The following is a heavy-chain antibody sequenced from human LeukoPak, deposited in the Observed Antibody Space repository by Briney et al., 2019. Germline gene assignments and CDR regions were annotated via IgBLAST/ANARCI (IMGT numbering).Heavy chain of an antibody. J-gene: IGHJ4*02. CDR2: IIPIFGTA. D-gene: IGHD4-17*01. CDR3: VRRYGDYGDY. Sequence: ASVKVSCKASGGTFSSYAISWVRQAPGQGLEWMGGIIPIFGTANYAQKFQGRVTITADESTSTAYMELSSLRSEDTAVYYCVRRYGDYGDYWGQGTLVTVSS. CDR1: GGTFSSYA. V-gene: IGHV1-69*13.